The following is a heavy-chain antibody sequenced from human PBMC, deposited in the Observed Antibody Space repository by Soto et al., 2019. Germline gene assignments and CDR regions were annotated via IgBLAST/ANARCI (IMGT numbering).Heavy chain of an antibody. V-gene: IGHV1-3*01. CDR1: GYSFTSYA. Sequence: QVQLVQSGAEVKKPGASVTVSCKASGYSFTSYAIHWVRQAPGQRLEWMGWINAGNGNTRFLQKFQGRVTVTRDTSASTAYMELSSLRTEDAAVYYCATKGGSGWFLWGQGTLVTVSS. J-gene: IGHJ4*02. CDR2: INAGNGNT. CDR3: ATKGGSGWFL. D-gene: IGHD6-19*01.